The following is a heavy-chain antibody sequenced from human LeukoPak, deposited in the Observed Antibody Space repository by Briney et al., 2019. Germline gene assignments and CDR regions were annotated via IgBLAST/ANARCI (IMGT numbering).Heavy chain of an antibody. CDR3: ARGGSYYGEDAFDI. J-gene: IGHJ3*02. CDR2: INSDGSST. D-gene: IGHD1-26*01. V-gene: IGHV3-74*01. CDR1: GFTFSSYW. Sequence: GGSLRPSCEASGFTFSSYWMHWVRQAPGKGLVWVSRINSDGSSTSYADSVKGRFTISRDNAKNTLYLQMNSLRAEDTAVYYCARGGSYYGEDAFDIWGQGTMVTVSS.